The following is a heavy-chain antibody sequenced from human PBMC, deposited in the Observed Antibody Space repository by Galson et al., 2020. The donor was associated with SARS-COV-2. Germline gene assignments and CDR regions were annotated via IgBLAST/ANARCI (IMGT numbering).Heavy chain of an antibody. D-gene: IGHD3-16*01. CDR3: ARPTRDDQIVLLTCGGISGFFYCFDF. Sequence: ASVNVSCKTSRYTFTRPYIHWVRQAPAQRLEWMGLIYPKSGATAYPQKSQRRVTMTSDTSISTVYMELNRLKSDDTAVYFCARPTRDDQIVLLTCGGISGFFYCFDFWGQGTLFTVSS. CDR2: IYPKSGAT. CDR1: RYTFTRPY. V-gene: IGHV1-2*02. J-gene: IGHJ4*02.